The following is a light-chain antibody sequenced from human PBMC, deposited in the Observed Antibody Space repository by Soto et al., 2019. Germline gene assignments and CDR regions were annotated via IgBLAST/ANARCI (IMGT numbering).Light chain of an antibody. CDR3: QQYHNWPPYT. CDR2: GAS. Sequence: EIVMTQSPATLSVSPGERATLSCRASQSVSSNLAWYQQKPGQDPRLLIFGASTRDTGIPARFSGSGSGTEFTLTISSLQSEDFAVYYCQQYHNWPPYTFGQGNKLEIK. V-gene: IGKV3-15*01. CDR1: QSVSSN. J-gene: IGKJ2*01.